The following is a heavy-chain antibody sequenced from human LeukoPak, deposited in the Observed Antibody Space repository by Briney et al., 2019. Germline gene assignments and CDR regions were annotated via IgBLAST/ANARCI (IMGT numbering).Heavy chain of an antibody. CDR2: ISYDGSNK. V-gene: IGHV3-30*18. Sequence: AGGSLRLSCAASGFTFSSYGMPWVRQAPGKGLEWVAVISYDGSNKYYADSVKGRFTISRDNSKNTLYLQMNSLRAEDTAVYYCAKGLRFLEWLPTPYYWGQGTLVTVSS. D-gene: IGHD3-3*01. CDR1: GFTFSSYG. CDR3: AKGLRFLEWLPTPYY. J-gene: IGHJ4*02.